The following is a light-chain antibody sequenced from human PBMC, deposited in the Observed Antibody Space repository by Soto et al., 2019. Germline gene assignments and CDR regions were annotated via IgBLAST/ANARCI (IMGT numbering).Light chain of an antibody. J-gene: IGKJ1*01. Sequence: DIQMTQSPSTLSASVGDRVTITCRASQNINNWLAWYQQKPGQAPKLLIYKASNLESGVPSRFSGSGSGTECTLSISSLQPDDFATYYCQQYSGSSTTFGQGTKVEVK. CDR3: QQYSGSSTT. CDR1: QNINNW. V-gene: IGKV1-5*03. CDR2: KAS.